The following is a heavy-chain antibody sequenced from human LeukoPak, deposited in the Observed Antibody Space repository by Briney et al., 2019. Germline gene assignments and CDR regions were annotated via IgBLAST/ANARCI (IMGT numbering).Heavy chain of an antibody. CDR3: ARGMGYSSSSGWFDP. J-gene: IGHJ5*02. Sequence: PSETLSLTCAVYGGSFSGYYWSWIRQPPGKGLEWIGEINHSGSTNYNPSLKRRVTISVDTSKNQFPMKLSSVTAADTAVYYCARGMGYSSSSGWFDPWGQGTLVTVSS. D-gene: IGHD6-6*01. V-gene: IGHV4-34*01. CDR1: GGSFSGYY. CDR2: INHSGST.